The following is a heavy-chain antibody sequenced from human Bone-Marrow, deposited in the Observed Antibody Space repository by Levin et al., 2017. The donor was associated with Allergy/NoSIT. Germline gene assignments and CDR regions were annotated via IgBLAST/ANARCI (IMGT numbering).Heavy chain of an antibody. V-gene: IGHV3-33*01. Sequence: GGSLRLSCTASGFTSRDYGVHWVRQAPGKGLEWVAVIWYDEDNRYYADSVKGRFTISRDHSKNTVYLQMNSLTVDDTAIYYCARDLGLISILEYCRSASCHGLAYWGQGSLVTVSS. CDR3: ARDLGLISILEYCRSASCHGLAY. J-gene: IGHJ4*02. D-gene: IGHD2-2*01. CDR1: GFTSRDYG. CDR2: IWYDEDNR.